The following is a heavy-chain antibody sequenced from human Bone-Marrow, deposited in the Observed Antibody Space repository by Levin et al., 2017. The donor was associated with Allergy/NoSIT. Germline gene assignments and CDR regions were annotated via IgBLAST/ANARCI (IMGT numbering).Heavy chain of an antibody. Sequence: GESLKISCKASGYTFTVFYMHWVRQAPGQGPEWMGFINPSVGSPHYADKFQGRVTLTRDTSTSTAYMELSRLSSEDTAVYYCAREHLAAGSAKVFDFWGQGTLVTVSS. V-gene: IGHV1-46*01. J-gene: IGHJ4*02. D-gene: IGHD6-13*01. CDR2: INPSVGSP. CDR3: AREHLAAGSAKVFDF. CDR1: GYTFTVFY.